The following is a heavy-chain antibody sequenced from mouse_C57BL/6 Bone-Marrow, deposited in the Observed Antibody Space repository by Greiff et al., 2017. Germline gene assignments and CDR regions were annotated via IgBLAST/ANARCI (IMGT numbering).Heavy chain of an antibody. CDR2: IWRGGST. V-gene: IGHV2-5*01. CDR1: GFSLTSYG. CDR3: AKFDAMDY. J-gene: IGHJ4*01. Sequence: QVQLQQSGPGLVQPSQSLSITCTVSGFSLTSYGVHWVRQSPGKGLEWLGVIWRGGSTDYNAAFISRLSITKDNSKSKVFFKMNSLQADDTAIYYCAKFDAMDYWGQGTSVTVSS.